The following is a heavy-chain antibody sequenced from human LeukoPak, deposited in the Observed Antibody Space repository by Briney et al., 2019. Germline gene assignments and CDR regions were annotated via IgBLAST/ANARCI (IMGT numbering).Heavy chain of an antibody. CDR2: IIPILGIA. CDR1: GYTFTSYA. D-gene: IGHD1-1*01. Sequence: ASVKVSCKASGYTFTSYAISWVRQAPGQGLEWMGRIIPILGIANYAQKFQGRVTITADKSTSTAYMELSSLRSEDTAVYYCARSMATTNYYFDYWGQGTLVTVSS. J-gene: IGHJ4*02. CDR3: ARSMATTNYYFDY. V-gene: IGHV1-69*04.